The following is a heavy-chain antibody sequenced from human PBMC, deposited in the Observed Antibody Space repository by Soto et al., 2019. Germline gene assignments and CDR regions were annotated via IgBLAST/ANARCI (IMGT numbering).Heavy chain of an antibody. Sequence: GGSLRLSCPASGFTFSDYYMSRIRQAPGKGLEWVSYISSSGSTIYYADSVKGRFTISRDNAKNSLYLQMNSLRADDTAVYYCARDGYSHRPDYWGQGTLVTSPQ. CDR3: ARDGYSHRPDY. CDR2: ISSSGSTI. V-gene: IGHV3-11*01. D-gene: IGHD5-18*01. J-gene: IGHJ4*02. CDR1: GFTFSDYY.